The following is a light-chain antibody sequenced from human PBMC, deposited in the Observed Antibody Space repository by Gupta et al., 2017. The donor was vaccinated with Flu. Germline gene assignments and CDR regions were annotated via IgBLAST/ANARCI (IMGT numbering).Light chain of an antibody. V-gene: IGKV4-1*01. CDR1: QSVIYSSNSKNY. J-gene: IGKJ3*01. Sequence: DIVMTQSPDSLAVSLGERATINCKSSQSVIYSSNSKNYLAWYQQKPGQPPKLLIYWASTRESGVPDRFSGSGSGTDLTLTVNSLHGEDVIVNYCQQGDTTPYTFGHGTKVDIK. CDR3: QQGDTTPYT. CDR2: WAS.